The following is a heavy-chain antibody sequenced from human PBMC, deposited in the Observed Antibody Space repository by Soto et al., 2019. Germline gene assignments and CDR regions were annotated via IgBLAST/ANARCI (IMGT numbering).Heavy chain of an antibody. J-gene: IGHJ4*02. CDR1: GFTVNTFN. CDR2: ISNYDNT. CDR3: TLYDALVFDF. D-gene: IGHD2-8*01. Sequence: EGSLIRSCAASGFTVNTFNMNWVRQAPGKGLEWVSSISNYDNTAYADSVKGRFTVSRDNAKNSLFLQMNSLRAEDTAVYYCTLYDALVFDFWGQGALVTVSS. V-gene: IGHV3-21*01.